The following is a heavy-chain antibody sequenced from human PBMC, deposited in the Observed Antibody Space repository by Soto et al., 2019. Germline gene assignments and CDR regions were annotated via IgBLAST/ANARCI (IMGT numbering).Heavy chain of an antibody. J-gene: IGHJ5*02. D-gene: IGHD3-9*01. V-gene: IGHV4-38-2*01. CDR3: ATDTQYFGRNAFDP. CDR2: IYHTGST. Sequence: NPSETLSLTCAVSGYSISSGYYWGWIRQTPGKGLEWIGTIYHTGSTYYNPSLKSRVTISVDTSKIHFSLKLSSVTAADTAVYYCATDTQYFGRNAFDPWGQGALVTVSS. CDR1: GYSISSGYY.